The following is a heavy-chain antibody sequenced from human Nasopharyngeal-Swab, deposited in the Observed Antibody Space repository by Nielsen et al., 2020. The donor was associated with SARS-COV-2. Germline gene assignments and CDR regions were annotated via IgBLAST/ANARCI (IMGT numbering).Heavy chain of an antibody. J-gene: IGHJ4*02. CDR3: ARDRGNYFDY. Sequence: GSVKAPCKASGYTFTSYYMHWVRQAPGQGLEWMGIINPSGGSTSYAQKFQGRVTMTRDTSTSTVYMELSSLRSEDTAVYYCARDRGNYFDYWGQGTLVTVSS. CDR1: GYTFTSYY. CDR2: INPSGGST. V-gene: IGHV1-46*01.